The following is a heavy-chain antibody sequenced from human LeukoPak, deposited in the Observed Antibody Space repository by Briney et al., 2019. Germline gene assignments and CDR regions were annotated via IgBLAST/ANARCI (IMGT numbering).Heavy chain of an antibody. CDR1: GGSISSSSYY. Sequence: SETLSLTCTVSGGSISSSSYYWGWIRQPPGKGLDWIASIYYSGSTFYNPSLKSRVTISVDTSKNQFFLKLSSVTAADTAVYYCARHDYYGSGSYSYFQNRGQGTLVTVSS. V-gene: IGHV4-39*01. J-gene: IGHJ1*01. D-gene: IGHD3-10*01. CDR3: ARHDYYGSGSYSYFQN. CDR2: IYYSGST.